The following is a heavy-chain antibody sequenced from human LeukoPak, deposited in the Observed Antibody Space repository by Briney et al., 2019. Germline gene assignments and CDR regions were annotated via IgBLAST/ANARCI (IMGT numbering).Heavy chain of an antibody. CDR1: GFTFSSYG. V-gene: IGHV3-33*01. J-gene: IGHJ4*02. D-gene: IGHD6-13*01. Sequence: PGGSLRLSCAASGFTFSSYGMHWVRQAPGKGLEWVAVIWYDGSNKYYADSVKGRFTISRDNSKNTLSLQMNSLRAEDTAVYYCARRAATGSNALDYWGQGTLVTVSS. CDR2: IWYDGSNK. CDR3: ARRAATGSNALDY.